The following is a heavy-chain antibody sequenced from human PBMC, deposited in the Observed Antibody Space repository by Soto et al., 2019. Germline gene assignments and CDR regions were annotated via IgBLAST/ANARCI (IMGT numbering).Heavy chain of an antibody. V-gene: IGHV4-30-4*01. Sequence: PSETLSLTCTVSGGSISSGEYYWSWIRQPPGKGLEWIGYISYSGSTYYNPSLQSRVSISVDTSKNQFSLKLSSATAADTAVYYCARSPARVPGFYYWGQGTLVTVSS. CDR3: ARSPARVPGFYY. CDR1: GGSISSGEYY. D-gene: IGHD2-2*01. J-gene: IGHJ4*02. CDR2: ISYSGST.